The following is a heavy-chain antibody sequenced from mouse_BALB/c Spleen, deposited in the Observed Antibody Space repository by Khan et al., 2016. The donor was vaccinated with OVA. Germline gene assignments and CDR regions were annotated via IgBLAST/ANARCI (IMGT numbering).Heavy chain of an antibody. V-gene: IGHV1S137*01. CDR3: AIPAYDGYYDY. D-gene: IGHD2-3*01. CDR2: ISTYSGST. Sequence: QVQLQQSGPELVRPGVSVKISCKGSGYTFTDYAMYWGKQSHAKSLEWIGLISTYSGSTNYNQKFKGKVTMTVDKSSSAAYMELARLTSEDSAIYSCAIPAYDGYYDYWGQGTPLTVSS. J-gene: IGHJ2*01. CDR1: GYTFTDYA.